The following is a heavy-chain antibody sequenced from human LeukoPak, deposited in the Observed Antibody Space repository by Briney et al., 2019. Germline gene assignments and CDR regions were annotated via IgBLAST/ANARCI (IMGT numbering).Heavy chain of an antibody. D-gene: IGHD3/OR15-3a*01. V-gene: IGHV3-9*01. CDR3: AKDMDSFVSYFDY. CDR1: GFTFDDYA. CDR2: ISWNSGSI. J-gene: IGHJ4*02. Sequence: GGSLRLSCAASGFTFDDYAMHWVRQAPGKGLEWVSGISWNSGSIGYADSVKGRFTISRDNAKNSLYLQMNSLRAEDTALYYCAKDMDSFVSYFDYWGQGTLVTVSS.